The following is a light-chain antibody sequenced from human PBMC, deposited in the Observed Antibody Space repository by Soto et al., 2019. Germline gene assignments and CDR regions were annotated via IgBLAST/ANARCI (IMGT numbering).Light chain of an antibody. CDR1: QSVGRDY. V-gene: IGKV3-20*01. Sequence: EIVLTQSPGTLSLSPGERATLSCRASQSVGRDYLGWFQQKPGQAPRPLIYDASSRATGIPDRFSGSGSGTDFTLTISRVEPEDFAVYYCQQYAASPITFGQGTRLEIK. CDR3: QQYAASPIT. J-gene: IGKJ5*01. CDR2: DAS.